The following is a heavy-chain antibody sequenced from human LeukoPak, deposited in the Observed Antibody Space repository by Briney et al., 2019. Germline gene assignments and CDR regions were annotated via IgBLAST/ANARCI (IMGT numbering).Heavy chain of an antibody. D-gene: IGHD3-3*01. CDR2: ISWNSGSI. Sequence: GGSLRLSCAASGFTFDDYAMHWVRQAPGKGLEWVSGISWNSGSIGYADSVRGRFPISRHNAKNSLSLQMKSLRAEDTALYYCAKDISRGRFLEWLLFDYWGQGTLVTVSS. J-gene: IGHJ4*02. CDR3: AKDISRGRFLEWLLFDY. CDR1: GFTFDDYA. V-gene: IGHV3-9*01.